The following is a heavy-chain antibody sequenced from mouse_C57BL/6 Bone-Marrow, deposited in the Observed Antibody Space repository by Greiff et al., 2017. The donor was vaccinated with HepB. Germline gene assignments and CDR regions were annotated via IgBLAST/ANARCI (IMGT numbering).Heavy chain of an antibody. V-gene: IGHV14-4*01. CDR3: TYGDVGFDY. Sequence: EVQLQQSGAELVRPGASVKLSCTASGFNIKDDYMHWVKQRPEQGLEWIGWIDPENGDTEYASKFQGKATITADTSSNTAYLQLSSLTSEDTAVYYCTYGDVGFDYWGQGNTLTVSS. CDR2: IDPENGDT. J-gene: IGHJ2*01. D-gene: IGHD1-1*01. CDR1: GFNIKDDY.